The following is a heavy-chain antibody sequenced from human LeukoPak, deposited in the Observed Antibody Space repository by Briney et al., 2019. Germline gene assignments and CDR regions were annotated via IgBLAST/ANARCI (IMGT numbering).Heavy chain of an antibody. CDR3: AREAAVAEEAGVYYYYYYMDV. J-gene: IGHJ6*03. Sequence: PGGSLRLSCAASGFTFSSYWMSWVRQAPGKGLEWVANIKQDGSETYYVDSVKGRFTISRDNAKNSLYLQMNSLRAEDTAVYYCAREAAVAEEAGVYYYYYYMDVWGKGTTVTVSS. D-gene: IGHD6-19*01. V-gene: IGHV3-7*01. CDR1: GFTFSSYW. CDR2: IKQDGSET.